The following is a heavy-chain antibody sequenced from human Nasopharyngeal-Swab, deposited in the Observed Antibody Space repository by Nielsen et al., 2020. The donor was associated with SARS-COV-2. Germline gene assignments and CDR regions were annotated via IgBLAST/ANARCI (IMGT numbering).Heavy chain of an antibody. J-gene: IGHJ4*02. Sequence: ASVKVSCKTSGYTFTDYYMHWVRQAPGQGLEWMGRINPNSGDTNYAQNFQGRVTMTRDTSISTAYMELSRLRSDDTAVYYCARMIYCSGDRCYSDPIDYWGQGTLVTVSS. V-gene: IGHV1-2*06. CDR3: ARMIYCSGDRCYSDPIDY. CDR1: GYTFTDYY. CDR2: INPNSGDT. D-gene: IGHD2-15*01.